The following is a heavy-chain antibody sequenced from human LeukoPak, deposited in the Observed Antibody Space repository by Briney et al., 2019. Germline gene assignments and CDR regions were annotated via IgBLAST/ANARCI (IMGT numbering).Heavy chain of an antibody. J-gene: IGHJ4*02. CDR1: GGSISSSSYY. CDR3: ARRSSIAARLYFDY. CDR2: IYYSGST. Sequence: PSETLSLTCTVSGGSISSSSYYWGWIRQPPGKGLEWIGSIYYSGSTYYSPSLKSRVTISVDTSKNQFSLKLSSVTAADTAVYYCARRSSIAARLYFDYWGQGTLVTVSS. V-gene: IGHV4-39*01. D-gene: IGHD6-6*01.